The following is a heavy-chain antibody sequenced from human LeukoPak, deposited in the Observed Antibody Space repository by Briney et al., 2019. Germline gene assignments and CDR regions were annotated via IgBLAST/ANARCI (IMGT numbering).Heavy chain of an antibody. D-gene: IGHD3-9*01. CDR1: GFTFSSYA. Sequence: GGSLRLSCAASGFTFSSYAMSWVRQAPGKGLEWVSAISGSGGSTYYADSVKGRFTISRDNSKNTLYLQMNSLRAEDTAVYHCAKGSRGYDILTGYYPPGWYFDLWGRGTLVTVSS. CDR2: ISGSGGST. J-gene: IGHJ2*01. CDR3: AKGSRGYDILTGYYPPGWYFDL. V-gene: IGHV3-23*01.